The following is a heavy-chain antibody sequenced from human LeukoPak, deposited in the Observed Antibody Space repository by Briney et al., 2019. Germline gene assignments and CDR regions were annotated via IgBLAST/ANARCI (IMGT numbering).Heavy chain of an antibody. J-gene: IGHJ4*02. CDR1: GFTFSSHA. Sequence: GSLRLSCAASGFTFSSHAMSWVRQAPGKGLEWVSGIIGGAGSTYYADSVKGRFTISGDNSKNTLFLQMNSLRAEDTAVYYCAHGAMYQLDYWGQGTLVTVSS. CDR2: IIGGAGST. D-gene: IGHD2-2*01. CDR3: AHGAMYQLDY. V-gene: IGHV3-23*01.